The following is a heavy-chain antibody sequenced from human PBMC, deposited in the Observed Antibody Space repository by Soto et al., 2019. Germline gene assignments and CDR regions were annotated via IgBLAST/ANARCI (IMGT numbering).Heavy chain of an antibody. CDR3: ARDPPPPDY. CDR2: ISAYNGNT. Sequence: QVQLVQSGAEVKKPGASVKVSCKASGYTFASYAISWMRQAPGQGLEWMGWISAYNGNTNYAQKLQGSGTMTTDTSTSTASMELRSLRSDDTAVYYCARDPPPPDYWGQGTLVTVSS. J-gene: IGHJ4*02. CDR1: GYTFASYA. V-gene: IGHV1-18*01.